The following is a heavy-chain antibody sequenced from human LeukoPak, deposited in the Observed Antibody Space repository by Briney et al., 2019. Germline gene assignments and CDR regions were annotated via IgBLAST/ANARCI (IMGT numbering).Heavy chain of an antibody. CDR1: GGSSSGYY. V-gene: IGHV4-34*01. CDR3: ARWSSN. CDR2: INHSGST. Sequence: SETLSLTCAVYGGSSSGYYWSWIRQPPGKGLEWIGEINHSGSTNYNPSLKSRVTISVDTSKNQFSLKLSSVTAADTAVYYCARWSSNWGQGTLVTVSS. J-gene: IGHJ4*02.